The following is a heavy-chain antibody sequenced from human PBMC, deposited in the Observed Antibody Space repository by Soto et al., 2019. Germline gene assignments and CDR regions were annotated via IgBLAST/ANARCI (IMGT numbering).Heavy chain of an antibody. J-gene: IGHJ5*02. V-gene: IGHV1-18*01. Sequence: XSVKVSCKASGYTFTSYGISLVRHSPGQGLEWMGWISAYNANTNYAQKPQGRVTMTTDTSTSTAYMELRSLRSDDTAVYYCARDRIAAAGNWFDPWGQGTLVTVSS. CDR2: ISAYNANT. CDR1: GYTFTSYG. D-gene: IGHD6-13*01. CDR3: ARDRIAAAGNWFDP.